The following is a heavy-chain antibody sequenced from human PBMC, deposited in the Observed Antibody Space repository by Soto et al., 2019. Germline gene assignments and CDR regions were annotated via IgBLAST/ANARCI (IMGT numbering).Heavy chain of an antibody. CDR1: GFIFSSYE. V-gene: IGHV3-48*03. CDR2: ITYSGSPT. CDR3: VRDRSARVPTSIDY. J-gene: IGHJ4*01. Sequence: GGSLRLSCAASGFIFSSYEMNWVRQAPGKGLEWVSYITYSGSPTDYADSVKGRFTISRDNARNSLYLQMNSLRVEDTAVYYCVRDRSARVPTSIDYWGHGTLVTVS. D-gene: IGHD1-26*01.